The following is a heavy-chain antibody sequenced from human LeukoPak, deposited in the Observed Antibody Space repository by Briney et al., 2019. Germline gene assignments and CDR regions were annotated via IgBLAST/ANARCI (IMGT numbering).Heavy chain of an antibody. CDR2: IYYSGST. D-gene: IGHD4-11*01. V-gene: IGHV4-59*01. Sequence: SETLSLTCTLSAGSISSYYGSWIRHPPGKGLEWIGYIYYSGSTNYNPSLKSRVTISVDTSKNQFSLKLSSVTAADTAVYYCARVTTVTGYYYMDVWGKGTTVTVSS. CDR3: ARVTTVTGYYYMDV. CDR1: AGSISSYY. J-gene: IGHJ6*03.